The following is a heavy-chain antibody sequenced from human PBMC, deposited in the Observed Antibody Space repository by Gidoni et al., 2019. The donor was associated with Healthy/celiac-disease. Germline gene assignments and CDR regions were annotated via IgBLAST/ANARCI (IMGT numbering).Heavy chain of an antibody. CDR3: ARAGILVAEGFDY. CDR2: INSDGSST. CDR1: GFTFSSYW. J-gene: IGHJ4*02. V-gene: IGHV3-74*01. D-gene: IGHD5-12*01. Sequence: EVQLLESGGGLVQPGGSLRLSCAASGFTFSSYWRHWVRQAPGKGLVWVSRINSDGSSTSYADSVKGRFTISRDNAKNTLYLQMNSLRAEDTAVYYCARAGILVAEGFDYWGQGTLVTVSS.